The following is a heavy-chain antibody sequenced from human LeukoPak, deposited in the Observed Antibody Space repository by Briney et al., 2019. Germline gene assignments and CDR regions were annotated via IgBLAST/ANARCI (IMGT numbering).Heavy chain of an antibody. Sequence: SAKVSCKASGGTFSRYPISWVRQAPGQGLEWMGGIIPFIGTPTYAPKFQGRLTITADESTSTAYIALSSLRAGDTAVYFCARSGRYPGGFHGVDVWGQGTTVTVSS. CDR2: IIPFIGTP. V-gene: IGHV1-69*13. J-gene: IGHJ6*02. CDR3: ARSGRYPGGFHGVDV. CDR1: GGTFSRYP. D-gene: IGHD3-16*01.